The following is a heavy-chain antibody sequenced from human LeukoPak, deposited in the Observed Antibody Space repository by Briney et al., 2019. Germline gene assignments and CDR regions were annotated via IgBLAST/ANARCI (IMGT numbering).Heavy chain of an antibody. CDR2: INHSGST. D-gene: IGHD3-3*01. J-gene: IGHJ4*02. CDR1: GGSFSGYY. V-gene: IGHV4-34*01. Sequence: SETLSLTCAVYGGSFSGYYWSWIRQPPGKGLEWIGEINHSGSTNYNPSLKSRVTTSVDTSKNQFSLKLSSVTAADTAVYYCARGHVLRFLEWLPPGPNFDYWGQGTLVTVSS. CDR3: ARGHVLRFLEWLPPGPNFDY.